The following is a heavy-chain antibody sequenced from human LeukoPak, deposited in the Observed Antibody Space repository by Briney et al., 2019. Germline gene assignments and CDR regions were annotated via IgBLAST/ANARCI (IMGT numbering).Heavy chain of an antibody. J-gene: IGHJ3*02. V-gene: IGHV1-18*01. Sequence: ASVKVCCKASGYTFTSYGISWVRQAPGQVLEWMGWISAYNGNTNYAEKLQGRVTMTTDTSTSTAYIELRSLRSDDTAVYYCARDATYYYDRSGYPDAFDIWGQGTMVTVSS. CDR1: GYTFTSYG. CDR2: ISAYNGNT. CDR3: ARDATYYYDRSGYPDAFDI. D-gene: IGHD3-22*01.